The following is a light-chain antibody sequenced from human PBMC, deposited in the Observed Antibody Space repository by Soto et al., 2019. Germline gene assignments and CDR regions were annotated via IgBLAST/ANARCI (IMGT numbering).Light chain of an antibody. Sequence: QSVLTQPPSVSGSPGQSVTISCTGTSYNYVPWYQQHPGKVPKLMIYDVSKRPSGVPDRFSGSKSGNTASLTISGLQAEDEADYYCCSYAGSYTYVFGTGTKV. CDR2: DVS. CDR1: SYNY. CDR3: CSYAGSYTYV. J-gene: IGLJ1*01. V-gene: IGLV2-11*01.